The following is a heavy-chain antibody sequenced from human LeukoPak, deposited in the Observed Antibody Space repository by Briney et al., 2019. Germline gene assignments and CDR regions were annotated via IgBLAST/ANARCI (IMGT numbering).Heavy chain of an antibody. CDR3: ALTPHN. V-gene: IGHV3-9*01. D-gene: IGHD4-23*01. CDR1: GFTFDDYA. Sequence: GGSLRLSCAASGFTFDDYAMHWVRQAPGKGLEWVSGISWNSGSIGYADSVKGRFTISRDNAKNSLYLQMNSLRAEDTALYYCALTPHNWGQGTLVTVSS. CDR2: ISWNSGSI. J-gene: IGHJ4*02.